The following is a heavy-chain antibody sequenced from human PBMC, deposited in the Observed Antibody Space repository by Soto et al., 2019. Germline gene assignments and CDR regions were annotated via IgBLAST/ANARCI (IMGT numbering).Heavy chain of an antibody. CDR2: INPSGGST. V-gene: IGHV1-46*01. J-gene: IGHJ5*02. CDR1: GYTFTSYY. Sequence: ASVKVSCKASGYTFTSYYMHWVRQAPGQGLEWMGIINPSGGSTSYAQKFQGRVTMTADKSTSTAYMELSSLRSEDTAVYYCARERDVVVVAATVNWFDPWGQGTLVTVSS. D-gene: IGHD2-15*01. CDR3: ARERDVVVVAATVNWFDP.